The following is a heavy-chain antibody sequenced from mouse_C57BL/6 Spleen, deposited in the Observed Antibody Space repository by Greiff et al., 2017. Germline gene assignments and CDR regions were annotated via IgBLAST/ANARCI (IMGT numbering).Heavy chain of an antibody. J-gene: IGHJ4*01. Sequence: QVQLQQPGAELVRPGSSVKLSCKASGYTFTSYWMHWVKQRPIQGLEWIGNIDPSDSETHYNQKFKDKATLTVDKSSSTAYMQLSSLTSEDSAVYYCARGELGFYAMDYWGQGTSGTVSS. CDR3: ARGELGFYAMDY. CDR2: IDPSDSET. D-gene: IGHD4-1*01. V-gene: IGHV1-52*01. CDR1: GYTFTSYW.